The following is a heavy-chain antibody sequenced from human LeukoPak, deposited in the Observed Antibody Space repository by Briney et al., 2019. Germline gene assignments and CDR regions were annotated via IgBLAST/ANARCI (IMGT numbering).Heavy chain of an antibody. CDR3: TRDMEIYYDSSGADY. D-gene: IGHD3-22*01. CDR2: IRSKAYGGTT. CDR1: GFTFGDYA. Sequence: HSGGSLRLSCTASGFTFGDYAMSWVRQAPGKGLEWVGFIRSKAYGGTTEYAASVKGRFTISRDDSKSIAYLQMNSLKTEDTAVYYCTRDMEIYYDSSGADYWGQGTLVTVSS. J-gene: IGHJ4*02. V-gene: IGHV3-49*04.